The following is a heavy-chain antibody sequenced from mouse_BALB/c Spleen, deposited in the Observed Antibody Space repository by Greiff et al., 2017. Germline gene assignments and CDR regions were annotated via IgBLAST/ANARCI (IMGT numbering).Heavy chain of an antibody. CDR3: ARETVDYYAMDY. CDR1: GFTFSSYT. Sequence: EVMLVESGGGLVKPGGSLKLSCAASGFTFSSYTMSWVRQTPEKRLEWVATISNGGSTYYPDTVKGRFTISRDNAKNTLYLQMSSLKSEDTALYYCARETVDYYAMDYWGQGTSVTVSS. V-gene: IGHV5-6-4*01. J-gene: IGHJ4*01. D-gene: IGHD1-1*01. CDR2: ISNGGST.